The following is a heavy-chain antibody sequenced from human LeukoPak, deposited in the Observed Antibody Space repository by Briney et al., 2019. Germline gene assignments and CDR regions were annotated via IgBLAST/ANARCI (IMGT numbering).Heavy chain of an antibody. V-gene: IGHV1-18*01. CDR2: ISAYNGNT. J-gene: IGHJ3*02. Sequence: ASVKVSCKASGYTFTSYGISWVRQAPGQGLEWMGWISAYNGNTNYAQKLQGRVTMTTDTSTSTAYMELRSLRSDDTAVYYCARDRLAAARMSNAFDIWGQGTMVTVSS. CDR1: GYTFTSYG. D-gene: IGHD6-13*01. CDR3: ARDRLAAARMSNAFDI.